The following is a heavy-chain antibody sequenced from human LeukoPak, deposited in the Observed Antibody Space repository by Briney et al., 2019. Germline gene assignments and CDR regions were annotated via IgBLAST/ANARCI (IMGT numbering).Heavy chain of an antibody. V-gene: IGHV1-2*02. CDR1: GYTFPSYD. D-gene: IGHD2-15*01. Sequence: GASVKVSCKASGYTFPSYDINWVRQAPGQGLEWMGWINPNSGGTNYAQKFQGRVTMTRDMSISTAYMELSRLRSDDTAVYYCASVCGGSCYSGGYWFDPWGQGTLVTVSS. CDR2: INPNSGGT. CDR3: ASVCGGSCYSGGYWFDP. J-gene: IGHJ5*02.